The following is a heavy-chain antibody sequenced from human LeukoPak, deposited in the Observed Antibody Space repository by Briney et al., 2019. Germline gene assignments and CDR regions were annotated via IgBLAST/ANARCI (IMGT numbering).Heavy chain of an antibody. Sequence: WWRNHQHTKKGLEWIGEINHIGSTNYNPSLKSRVTISVDTSKNQFSLKLSSVTAADTAVYYCARGGPPYYDILTETLDYWGQGTLVTVSS. CDR3: ARGGPPYYDILTETLDY. J-gene: IGHJ4*02. CDR2: INHIGST. V-gene: IGHV4-34*01. D-gene: IGHD3-9*01.